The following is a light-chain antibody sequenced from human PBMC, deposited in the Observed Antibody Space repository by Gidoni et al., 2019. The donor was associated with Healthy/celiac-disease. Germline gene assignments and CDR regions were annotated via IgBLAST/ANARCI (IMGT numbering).Light chain of an antibody. CDR2: EVS. CDR1: SSDVGGYNY. V-gene: IGLV2-14*01. J-gene: IGLJ2*01. CDR3: SSYTSSSTLGV. Sequence: QSALTQPASVSGSPGQSITLSCTGTSSDVGGYNYVSWYQQHPGKAPKLMIYEVSNRPSGVSNRFSGSKSGNTDSLTISGLQAEDEADYYCSSYTSSSTLGVFGGRTKLTVL.